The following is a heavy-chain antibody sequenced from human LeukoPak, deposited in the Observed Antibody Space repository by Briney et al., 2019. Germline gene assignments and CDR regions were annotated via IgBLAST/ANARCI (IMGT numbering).Heavy chain of an antibody. J-gene: IGHJ4*02. Sequence: PGGSLRPSCAASGFTFSSYGMHWVRQAPGKGLEWVAFIRYDGSNKYYADSVKGRFTISRDNSKNTLYLQMNSLRAEDTAVYYCAKDGCSSTSCYGSFDYWGQGTLVTVSS. CDR2: IRYDGSNK. CDR1: GFTFSSYG. D-gene: IGHD2-2*01. V-gene: IGHV3-30*02. CDR3: AKDGCSSTSCYGSFDY.